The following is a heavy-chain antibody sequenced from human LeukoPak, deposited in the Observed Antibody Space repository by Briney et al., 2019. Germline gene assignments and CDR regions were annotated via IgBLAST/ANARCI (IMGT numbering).Heavy chain of an antibody. V-gene: IGHV4-39*01. Sequence: SETLSLTCSVSGDSISSTGRYCFWDWIRQPPGKGLEWIGTIYHSGTTYYTPALTSRVALSVDTSRNQFSLRQTSLTAADTAVYYCARRLGVETYFDYWGQGILVTVSS. D-gene: IGHD3-10*01. J-gene: IGHJ4*02. CDR3: ARRLGVETYFDY. CDR2: IYHSGTT. CDR1: GDSISSTGRYCF.